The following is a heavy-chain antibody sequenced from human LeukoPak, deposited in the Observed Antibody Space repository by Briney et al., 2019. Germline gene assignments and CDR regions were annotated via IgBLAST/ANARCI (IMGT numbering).Heavy chain of an antibody. Sequence: SETLSLTCSVSGGSIGTDSYYGGWVRQPPGKGLEWIGSMYYGGTTYFNPSLKSRVTLSVDTSKNDFSLRLSSVTAADSAVYFCATGKCSGYYDYWGQGTLVTVSS. CDR2: MYYGGTT. D-gene: IGHD3-22*01. V-gene: IGHV4-39*02. CDR3: ATGKCSGYYDY. J-gene: IGHJ4*02. CDR1: GGSIGTDSYY.